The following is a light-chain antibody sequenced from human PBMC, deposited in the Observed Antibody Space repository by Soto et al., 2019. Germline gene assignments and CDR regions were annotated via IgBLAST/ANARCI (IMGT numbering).Light chain of an antibody. CDR2: STS. CDR1: QSLTVTY. Sequence: EIVLAQSPATLSLSPGEKATFSCRASQSLTVTYSAWYQQKPGQPPRLLIHSTSVRATGIPDRFVGSGSGNDFPPPISRLEPGDFAGYYCQQDRRSVWTFGQGTRVEPK. CDR3: QQDRRSVWT. J-gene: IGKJ1*01. V-gene: IGKV3-20*01.